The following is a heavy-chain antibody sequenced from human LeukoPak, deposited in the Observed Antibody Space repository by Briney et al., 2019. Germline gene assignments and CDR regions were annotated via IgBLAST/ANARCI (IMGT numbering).Heavy chain of an antibody. V-gene: IGHV4-4*07. Sequence: KTSETLSLTCTVSGGSISSYYWTWIRQPAGKGLEWIGRIYTSGSTNYNPSLNSRVTMSVDTSKKQFSLKLSSVTAADTAVYYCARVDYYDSSGTYYAEYFQHWGQGTLVTVSS. D-gene: IGHD3-22*01. CDR2: IYTSGST. CDR3: ARVDYYDSSGTYYAEYFQH. CDR1: GGSISSYY. J-gene: IGHJ1*01.